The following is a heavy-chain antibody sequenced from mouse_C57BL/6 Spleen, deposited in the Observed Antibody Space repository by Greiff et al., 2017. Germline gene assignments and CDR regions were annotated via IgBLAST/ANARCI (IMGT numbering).Heavy chain of an antibody. CDR3: ARPSTMISWFAY. CDR2: INPNNGGT. J-gene: IGHJ3*01. CDR1: GYTFTDYY. V-gene: IGHV1-26*01. D-gene: IGHD2-4*01. Sequence: EVQLQQSGPELVKPGASVKISCKASGYTFTDYYMNWVKQSHGKSLEWIGDINPNNGGTSYNQKFKGKATLTVAKSSSTAYMELRSLTSEDSAVYYCARPSTMISWFAYWGQGTLVTVSA.